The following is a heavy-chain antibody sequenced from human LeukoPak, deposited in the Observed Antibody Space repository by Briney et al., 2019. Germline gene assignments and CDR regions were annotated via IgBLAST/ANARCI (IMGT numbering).Heavy chain of an antibody. V-gene: IGHV3-9*01. CDR2: ISWNSGTI. CDR1: GFTFDDYA. D-gene: IGHD3-10*01. Sequence: GGSLRLSCAASGFTFDDYAMHWVRQAPGKGLEWVSGISWNSGTIGYADSVKGRFTISRDNAKNSLYLQMDSLITEDTALYYCARGRWFGESPFDYWGQGTLVTVSS. J-gene: IGHJ4*02. CDR3: ARGRWFGESPFDY.